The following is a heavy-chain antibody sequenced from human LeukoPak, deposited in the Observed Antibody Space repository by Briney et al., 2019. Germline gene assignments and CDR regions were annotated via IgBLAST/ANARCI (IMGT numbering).Heavy chain of an antibody. Sequence: ASVKVSCKVSGYTLTELSMHWVRQAPGKGLEWMGGFDPEDGETIYAQKFQGRVTMTEDTSTDTAYMELSSLRSEDTAVYYCATGPLHDYDLSGAFDIWGQGTMVTVSS. V-gene: IGHV1-24*01. CDR1: GYTLTELS. D-gene: IGHD4-17*01. CDR2: FDPEDGET. CDR3: ATGPLHDYDLSGAFDI. J-gene: IGHJ3*02.